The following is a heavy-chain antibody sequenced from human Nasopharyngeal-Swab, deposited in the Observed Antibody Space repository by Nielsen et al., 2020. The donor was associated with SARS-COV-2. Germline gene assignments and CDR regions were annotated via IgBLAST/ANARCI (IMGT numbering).Heavy chain of an antibody. CDR1: GYTFTSYG. Sequence: ASVKVSCKASGYTFTSYGISWVRQAPGQGLEWMGWISAYNGNTNYAQKLQGRVTMTTDTSTSTAYMELRSLRSDDTAVYYCARTYYDFWSGHHRGYFDYWGQGTLVTVSS. D-gene: IGHD3-3*01. J-gene: IGHJ4*02. V-gene: IGHV1-18*01. CDR3: ARTYYDFWSGHHRGYFDY. CDR2: ISAYNGNT.